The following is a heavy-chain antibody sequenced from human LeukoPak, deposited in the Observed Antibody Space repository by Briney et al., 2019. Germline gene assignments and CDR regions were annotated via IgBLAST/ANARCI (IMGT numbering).Heavy chain of an antibody. CDR1: GFTFSSYS. V-gene: IGHV3-21*01. Sequence: GGSLRLSCAASGFTFSSYSMNWVRQAPGKGLEWVSSISSSSSYIYYADSVKGRFTISRDNAKNSLYLQMNSLRAEDTAVYYCARDRAPITMVRGVIMYWGQGTLVTVSS. J-gene: IGHJ4*02. D-gene: IGHD3-10*01. CDR2: ISSSSSYI. CDR3: ARDRAPITMVRGVIMY.